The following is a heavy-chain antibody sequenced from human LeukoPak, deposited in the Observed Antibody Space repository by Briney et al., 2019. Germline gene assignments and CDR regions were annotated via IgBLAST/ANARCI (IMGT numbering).Heavy chain of an antibody. CDR3: AKESQLSYSGTFYIDF. V-gene: IGHV3-30*02. CDR2: IRYDGSNK. D-gene: IGHD1-26*01. J-gene: IGHJ4*02. CDR1: GFTFSGYG. Sequence: GGSLRLSCAASGFTFSGYGMNWVRQAPGRGLEWLSFIRYDGSNKYYADSVKGRFTISRDSSESTLYLQMDSLRAEDTAIYYCAKESQLSYSGTFYIDFWGQGTLVTVSS.